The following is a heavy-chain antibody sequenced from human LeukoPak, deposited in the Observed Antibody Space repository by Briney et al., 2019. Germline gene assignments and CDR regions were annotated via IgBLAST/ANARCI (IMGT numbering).Heavy chain of an antibody. CDR1: GGTFSSYT. CDR3: ARGTGESSRTNLFDP. V-gene: IGHV1-69*02. Sequence: ASVKVSCKASGGTFSSYTISWVRQAPGQGLEWMGRIIPILGIANYAQKFQGRVTITADKSTSTAYMELSTLRSEDTAVYYCARGTGESSRTNLFDPWGQGTLVTVSS. CDR2: IIPILGIA. D-gene: IGHD3-10*01. J-gene: IGHJ5*02.